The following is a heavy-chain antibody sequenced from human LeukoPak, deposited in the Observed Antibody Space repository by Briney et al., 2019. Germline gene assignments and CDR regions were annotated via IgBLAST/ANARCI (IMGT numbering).Heavy chain of an antibody. CDR2: ISSSGSTI. J-gene: IGHJ4*02. Sequence: GGSLRLSCAASGFTFSSYEMNWVRQAPGKGLEWVSYISSSGSTIYYADSVKGRFTISRDNAKNSLYLQMNSLRAEDTAIYYCTKLGGAYSGYEIDYWGQGTLVTVSS. V-gene: IGHV3-48*03. CDR1: GFTFSSYE. CDR3: TKLGGAYSGYEIDY. D-gene: IGHD5-12*01.